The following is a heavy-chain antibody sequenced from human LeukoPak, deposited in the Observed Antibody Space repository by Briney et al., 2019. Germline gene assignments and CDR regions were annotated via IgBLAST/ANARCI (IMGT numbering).Heavy chain of an antibody. J-gene: IGHJ3*02. CDR2: IYYSGST. V-gene: IGHV4-39*07. D-gene: IGHD3-22*01. CDR1: GGSISSSSYY. CDR3: ASPSIVVVPAAMASGYYYDSSGYYYYYAFDI. Sequence: SETLSLTCTVSGGSISSSSYYWGWIRQPPGKGLEWIGSIYYSGSTYYNPSLKSRVTISVDTSKNQFSLKLSSVTAAATAVYYCASPSIVVVPAAMASGYYYDSSGYYYYYAFDIWGQGTMVTVSS.